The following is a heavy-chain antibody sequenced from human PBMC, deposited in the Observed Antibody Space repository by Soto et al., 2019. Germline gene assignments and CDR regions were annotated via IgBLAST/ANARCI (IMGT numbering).Heavy chain of an antibody. CDR3: ARGRYGYSYGDYYYGMDV. V-gene: IGHV1-18*01. J-gene: IGHJ6*02. CDR1: GYTFTSYG. Sequence: ASVKVSCKASGYTFTSYGISWVRQAPGQGLEWMGWISAYNGNTNYAQKLQGRVTMTTDTSTSTAYMELRSLRSDDTAVYYWARGRYGYSYGDYYYGMDVWGQGTTVTVSS. D-gene: IGHD5-18*01. CDR2: ISAYNGNT.